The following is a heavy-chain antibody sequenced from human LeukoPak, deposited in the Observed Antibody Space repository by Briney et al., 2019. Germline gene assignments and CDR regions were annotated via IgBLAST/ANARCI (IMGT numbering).Heavy chain of an antibody. Sequence: KSSETLSLTCAVSGGSISNSNWWSWVRQPPGKGLEWIGEIYHSGSTNYNPSLKSRVTISVDTSKNQFSLKLSSVTAADTAVYYCAREDTLFFDYWGQGTLVTVSS. D-gene: IGHD5-18*01. CDR2: IYHSGST. J-gene: IGHJ4*02. CDR1: GGSISNSNW. CDR3: AREDTLFFDY. V-gene: IGHV4-4*02.